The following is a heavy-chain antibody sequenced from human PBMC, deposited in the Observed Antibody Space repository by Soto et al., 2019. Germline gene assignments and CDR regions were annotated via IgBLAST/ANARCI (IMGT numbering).Heavy chain of an antibody. CDR1: GGSISSGGYY. D-gene: IGHD6-13*01. J-gene: IGHJ4*02. CDR2: IYYRGRT. CDR3: ARDRVGSRGAVFDY. Sequence: QVQLQESGPGLVKPSQTLSLTCTVSGGSISSGGYYCSWIRQHPGKGLSWIGYIYYRGRTYYNPSRQRRVTISVDTSKNQCSLKLSSVTAADTDVYYCARDRVGSRGAVFDYWGQGTLVTVSS. V-gene: IGHV4-31*03.